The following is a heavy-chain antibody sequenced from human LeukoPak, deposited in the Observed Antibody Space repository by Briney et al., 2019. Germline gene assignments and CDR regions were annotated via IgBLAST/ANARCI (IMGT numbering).Heavy chain of an antibody. V-gene: IGHV4-59*01. J-gene: IGHJ3*02. CDR1: GGSISSYY. CDR3: ATTRGYSTNDAFDI. Sequence: PSETLSLTCTVSGGSISSYYWSWIRQPPGKGLEWIGYIYYSGSTNYNPSLKSRVTISVDTSKNQFSLKLSSVTAADTAVYYCATTRGYSTNDAFDIWGQGTRVTVSS. D-gene: IGHD5-18*01. CDR2: IYYSGST.